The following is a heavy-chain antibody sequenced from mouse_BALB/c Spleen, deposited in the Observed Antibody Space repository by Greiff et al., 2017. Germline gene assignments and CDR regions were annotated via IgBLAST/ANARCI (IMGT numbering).Heavy chain of an antibody. Sequence: QVQLKQSGAELARPGASVKLSCKASGYTFTSYWMQWVKQRPGQGLEWIGAIYPGDGDTRYTQKFKGKATLTADKSSSTAYMQLSSLASEDSAVYYCARRDDGYYWFAYWGQGTLVTVSA. CDR1: GYTFTSYW. CDR3: ARRDDGYYWFAY. CDR2: IYPGDGDT. V-gene: IGHV1-87*01. D-gene: IGHD2-3*01. J-gene: IGHJ3*01.